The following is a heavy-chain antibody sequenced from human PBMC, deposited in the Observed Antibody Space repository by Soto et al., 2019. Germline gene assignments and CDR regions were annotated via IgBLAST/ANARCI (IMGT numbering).Heavy chain of an antibody. D-gene: IGHD1-26*01. Sequence: GGSLRLCCAASGFTFSSYWMHWVRQAPGKGLVWVSRINSDGSSTSYADSVKGRFTISRDNAKNTLYLQMSSLRVDDTAMYYCVKGNKLLRYYFEYWGQGTPVTVSS. CDR1: GFTFSSYW. CDR2: INSDGSST. V-gene: IGHV3-74*01. J-gene: IGHJ4*02. CDR3: VKGNKLLRYYFEY.